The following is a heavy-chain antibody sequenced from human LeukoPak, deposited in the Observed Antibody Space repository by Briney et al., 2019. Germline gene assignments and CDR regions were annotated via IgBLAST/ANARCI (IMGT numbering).Heavy chain of an antibody. Sequence: KASETLSLTCSVSGASITTTNFWWTWIRQSPGRGLEWIGYIHDRGSDKYNPALESRATLSVDTSKNQFSLKLNSVTAANTAVYYCARYGLVEFRNAFQYWGQGILVSVS. CDR1: GASITTTNFW. J-gene: IGHJ1*01. CDR3: ARYGLVEFRNAFQY. V-gene: IGHV4-61*01. D-gene: IGHD6-6*01. CDR2: IHDRGSD.